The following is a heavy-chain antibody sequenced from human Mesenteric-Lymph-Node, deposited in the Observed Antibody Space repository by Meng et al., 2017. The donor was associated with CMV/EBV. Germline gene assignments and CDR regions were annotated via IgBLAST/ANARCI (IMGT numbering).Heavy chain of an antibody. CDR3: ARDLYCSSTTCYTSSWVRGNWFDP. Sequence: GESLKISCAASGFSFSDYGITWVRQAPGKGLEWVSYISSSGSSTYYADSVRGRFFISRDNAKNSLYLQMNSMRGEDTAVYFCARDLYCSSTTCYTSSWVRGNWFDPWGQGTLVTVSS. CDR1: GFSFSDYG. CDR2: ISSSGSST. J-gene: IGHJ5*02. V-gene: IGHV3-11*04. D-gene: IGHD2-2*02.